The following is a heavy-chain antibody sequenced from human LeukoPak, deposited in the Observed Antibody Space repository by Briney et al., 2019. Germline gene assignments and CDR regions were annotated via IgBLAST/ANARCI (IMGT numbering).Heavy chain of an antibody. V-gene: IGHV4-59*01. CDR1: GGSISNYF. CDR3: ARMGATTPHSANPDY. CDR2: IYYSGAT. J-gene: IGHJ4*02. Sequence: SETLSLTCTVSGGSISNYFWSWVRQPPGKGLEGIGYIYYSGATKYSPSLRSRLTISVDTSKDQLYMTLNSVTAADTAVYYCARMGATTPHSANPDYWGQGTLVTVSS. D-gene: IGHD1-1*01.